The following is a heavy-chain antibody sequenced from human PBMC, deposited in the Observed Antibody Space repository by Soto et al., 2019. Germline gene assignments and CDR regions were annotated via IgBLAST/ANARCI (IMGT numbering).Heavy chain of an antibody. Sequence: PSEILSLTYTVSGGSISSSSYYWGWIRQPPGKGLEWIGSIYYSGSTYYNPSLKSRVTISVDTSKNQFSLKLSSVTAADTAVYYCARHGPEELLWFGEQPNWFDPWGQGTLVTVSS. J-gene: IGHJ5*02. D-gene: IGHD3-10*01. CDR1: GGSISSSSYY. V-gene: IGHV4-39*01. CDR2: IYYSGST. CDR3: ARHGPEELLWFGEQPNWFDP.